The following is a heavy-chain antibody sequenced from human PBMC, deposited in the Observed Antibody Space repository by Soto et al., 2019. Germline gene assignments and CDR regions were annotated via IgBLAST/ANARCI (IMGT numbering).Heavy chain of an antibody. D-gene: IGHD3-22*01. J-gene: IGHJ4*02. CDR1: GYRVTSYW. CDR2: IYPNYSDI. V-gene: IGHV5-51*01. CDR3: SRHFDSSGFYPDY. Sequence: GESLKISCQGSGYRVTSYWIAWVRQIPGKGLEWVGIIYPNYSDIKYSPSFQGQVTISADRSNSTAYLQWRSLKASDTAMYFCSRHFDSSGFYPDYWGQGTQVTVSS.